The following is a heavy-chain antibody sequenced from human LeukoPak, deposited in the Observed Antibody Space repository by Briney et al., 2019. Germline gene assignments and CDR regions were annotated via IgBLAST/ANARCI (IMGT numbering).Heavy chain of an antibody. CDR1: GGSFSGYY. D-gene: IGHD2-2*01. J-gene: IGHJ4*02. CDR3: AMRVVGYCRSTSCYPFDY. V-gene: IGHV4-34*01. Sequence: SETLSLTCAVYGGSFSGYYWSWIRQPPGKGLEWIGEINHSGSTNYNPSLKSRVTISVDTSKNQFSLKLSSVTAADTAVYYCAMRVVGYCRSTSCYPFDYWGQGTLVTVSS. CDR2: INHSGST.